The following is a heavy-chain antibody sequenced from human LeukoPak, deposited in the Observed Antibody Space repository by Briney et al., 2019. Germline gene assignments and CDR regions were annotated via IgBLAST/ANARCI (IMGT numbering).Heavy chain of an antibody. V-gene: IGHV4-4*02. Sequence: PSETLSLTCAVSGGSISSNNWWGWVRQPPGKGLEWIGYIYYSGSTNYNPSLKSRVTISVDTSKNQFSLKLSSVTAADTAVYYCARDRHSSGWYWFDPWGQGTLVTVSS. D-gene: IGHD6-19*01. CDR1: GGSISSNNW. CDR2: IYYSGST. J-gene: IGHJ5*02. CDR3: ARDRHSSGWYWFDP.